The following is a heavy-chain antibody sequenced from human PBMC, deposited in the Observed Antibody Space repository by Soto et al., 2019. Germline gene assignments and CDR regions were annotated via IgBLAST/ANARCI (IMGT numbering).Heavy chain of an antibody. CDR3: ATSYYYGSGPMGEIDY. V-gene: IGHV1-18*01. Sequence: QVPLVQSGAEVKKPGASVKVSCKASGYTFTSYGISWVRQAPGQGLEWMGWISAYNGNTNYAQKLQGRVTMTTDTSTSTAYMELRSLRSDDTAVYYCATSYYYGSGPMGEIDYCGQGTLVTVSS. J-gene: IGHJ4*02. CDR2: ISAYNGNT. CDR1: GYTFTSYG. D-gene: IGHD3-10*01.